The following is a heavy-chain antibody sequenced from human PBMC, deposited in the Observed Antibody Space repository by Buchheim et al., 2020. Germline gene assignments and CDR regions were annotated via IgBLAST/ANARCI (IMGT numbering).Heavy chain of an antibody. CDR3: AKDVSARRVTIIYYYYYGMDV. Sequence: EVQLLESGGGLVQPGGSLRLSCAASGFTFSSYAMSWVRQAPGKGLEWVSAISGSGGSTYYADSVKGRFTISRDNSKNTLYLQMNSLRAEDTAVYYCAKDVSARRVTIIYYYYYGMDVWGQGTT. D-gene: IGHD4-17*01. CDR2: ISGSGGST. CDR1: GFTFSSYA. J-gene: IGHJ6*02. V-gene: IGHV3-23*01.